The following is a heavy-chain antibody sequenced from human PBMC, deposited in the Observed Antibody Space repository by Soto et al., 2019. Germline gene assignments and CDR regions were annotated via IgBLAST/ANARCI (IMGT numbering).Heavy chain of an antibody. CDR1: GYTFTSYG. D-gene: IGHD2-15*01. J-gene: IGHJ6*02. CDR2: ISAYNGNT. V-gene: IGHV1-18*01. Sequence: QVQLVQSGAEVKKPGASVKVSCQACGYTFTSYGISWVRQAPGQGLEWMGWISAYNGNTNYAQKLQGRVTMTTDTTTSTAYMELMRLRSDDTAVYYCARYRSEYCSGGSCYPPVFMDLWGQGTTVTVSS. CDR3: ARYRSEYCSGGSCYPPVFMDL.